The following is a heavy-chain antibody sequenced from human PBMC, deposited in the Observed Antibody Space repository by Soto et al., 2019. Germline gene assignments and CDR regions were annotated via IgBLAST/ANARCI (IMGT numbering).Heavy chain of an antibody. CDR1: GGSFSGYY. D-gene: IGHD6-13*01. CDR3: ARYSCSWYRAFDI. Sequence: QVQLQQWGAGLLKPSETLFLTCAAYGGSFSGYYWCWIRQPPGTGLECIGEIKQSGSTNYNPSLKSRVTISVDASKNQFSLKLSSVTAAETAVYYCARYSCSWYRAFDIWGQGTMVTVSS. V-gene: IGHV4-34*01. J-gene: IGHJ3*02. CDR2: IKQSGST.